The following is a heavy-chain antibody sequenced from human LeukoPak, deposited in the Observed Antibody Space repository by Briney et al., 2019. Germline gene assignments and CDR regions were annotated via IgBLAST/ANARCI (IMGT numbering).Heavy chain of an antibody. J-gene: IGHJ4*02. CDR1: GFTFSSYG. CDR3: AKDMCYDILTGYCPFDY. V-gene: IGHV3-23*01. D-gene: IGHD3-9*01. CDR2: ISGCGGST. Sequence: GGSLTLSCAASGFTFSSYGMSWVRQAPGKGLEWVSAISGCGGSTYYADYVKGRFTISRDNSKNTLRLQMNSLRAEDRAVYYCAKDMCYDILTGYCPFDYWGQRTLVTVSS.